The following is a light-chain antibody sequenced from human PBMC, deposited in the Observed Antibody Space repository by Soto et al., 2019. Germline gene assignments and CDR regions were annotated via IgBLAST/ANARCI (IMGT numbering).Light chain of an antibody. Sequence: DIQMTQSPCTLSASVGDRVTITCRASQSISSWLAWYQQKPGKAPKLLIYDASSLESGVPSRFSGSGSGTEFTLTISSLQPDDFATYYCQQYNSYSVYTFGQGTKLEIK. J-gene: IGKJ2*01. CDR3: QQYNSYSVYT. CDR2: DAS. V-gene: IGKV1-5*01. CDR1: QSISSW.